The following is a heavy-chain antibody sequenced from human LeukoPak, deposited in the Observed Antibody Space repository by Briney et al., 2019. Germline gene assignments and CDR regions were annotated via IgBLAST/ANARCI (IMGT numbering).Heavy chain of an antibody. CDR2: ISSSSSYI. J-gene: IGHJ4*02. D-gene: IGHD3-10*02. CDR3: ARDLVANVRGIFDY. V-gene: IGHV3-21*01. Sequence: AGGSLRLSCAASGFTFSSYSMNWVRQAPGKGLEWVSSISSSSSYIYYADSVKGRFTISRDNAKNSLYLQMNSLRAEDTAVYYCARDLVANVRGIFDYWGQGTLVTVSS. CDR1: GFTFSSYS.